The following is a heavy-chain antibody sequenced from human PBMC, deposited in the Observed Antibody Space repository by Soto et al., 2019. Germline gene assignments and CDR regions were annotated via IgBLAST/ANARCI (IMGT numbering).Heavy chain of an antibody. J-gene: IGHJ4*02. Sequence: EVQLLESWGGLVQPGGSLRLSCAASGFTFSGYAMSWVRQTPGQGLEWVSTISGSGGSRYYADSVKGLFTISRDNSKNTMYLRMNCLEAEDTDVYYCAKDGKHYVVPLFYFDYWGQGTLVTVSS. CDR3: AKDGKHYVVPLFYFDY. D-gene: IGHD3-16*01. CDR1: GFTFSGYA. V-gene: IGHV3-23*01. CDR2: ISGSGGSR.